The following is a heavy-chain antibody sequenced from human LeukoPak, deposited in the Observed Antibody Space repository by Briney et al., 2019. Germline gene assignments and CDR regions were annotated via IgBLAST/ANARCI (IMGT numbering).Heavy chain of an antibody. J-gene: IGHJ4*02. CDR1: GGSFSGYY. CDR2: IYYSGST. Sequence: SETLSLTCAVYGGSFSGYYWSWIRQPPGKGLEWIGSIYYSGSTYYNPSLKSRVAISVDTSKNQFSLKLSSVTAADTAVYYCATPGIAVAGTIFPVYWGQGTLVTVSS. CDR3: ATPGIAVAGTIFPVY. D-gene: IGHD6-19*01. V-gene: IGHV4-34*01.